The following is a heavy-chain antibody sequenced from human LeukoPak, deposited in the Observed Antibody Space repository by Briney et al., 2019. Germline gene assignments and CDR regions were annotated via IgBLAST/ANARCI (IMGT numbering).Heavy chain of an antibody. J-gene: IGHJ4*02. CDR2: IYPGDSDT. V-gene: IGHV5-51*01. D-gene: IGHD6-19*01. CDR1: GFSFSTYW. Sequence: PGESLKISCKGSGFSFSTYWIGWVRQIPGKGLEWRGIIYPGDSDTTYSPSFQGQVTISADKSISTAYLQWSSLKASDTGMYYCARPYGAYSSGWVDYWGQGTLVTVSS. CDR3: ARPYGAYSSGWVDY.